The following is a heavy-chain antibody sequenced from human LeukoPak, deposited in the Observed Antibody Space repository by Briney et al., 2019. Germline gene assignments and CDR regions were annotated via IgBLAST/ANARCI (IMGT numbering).Heavy chain of an antibody. CDR3: AREYYYDSSGYYVPSLYYGMDV. D-gene: IGHD3-22*01. CDR1: GFTFSSYG. J-gene: IGHJ6*02. Sequence: GGSLRLSCAASGFTFSSYGMHWVRQAPGKGLEWVAVISNDGSNKHYGDSVKGRFTISRDNSKNTLYLQMDSLRGEDTAVYYCAREYYYDSSGYYVPSLYYGMDVWGQGTLVTVSS. CDR2: ISNDGSNK. V-gene: IGHV3-30*03.